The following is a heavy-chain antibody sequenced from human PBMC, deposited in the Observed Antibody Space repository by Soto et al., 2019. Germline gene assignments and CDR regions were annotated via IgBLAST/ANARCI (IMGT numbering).Heavy chain of an antibody. D-gene: IGHD6-6*01. V-gene: IGHV1-18*01. CDR1: GYTFTSYG. CDR3: AREGGGGYSSSSIYYYYMDV. Sequence: QVPLVQSGAEVKKPGASVKVSCKASGYTFTSYGISWVRQAPGQGLEWMGWISAYNGNTNYAQKLQGRVTMTTDASTSTAYMERRSRRSDDTAVYYWAREGGGGYSSSSIYYYYMDVWGKGTTVTVSS. CDR2: ISAYNGNT. J-gene: IGHJ6*03.